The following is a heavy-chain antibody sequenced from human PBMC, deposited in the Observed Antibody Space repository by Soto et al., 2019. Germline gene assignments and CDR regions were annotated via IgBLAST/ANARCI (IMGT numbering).Heavy chain of an antibody. J-gene: IGHJ6*02. CDR3: AREWVVSYYYYGMDV. V-gene: IGHV3-21*01. CDR1: GFTFSSYS. Sequence: GGSLRLSCAAFGFTFSSYSMNWVRQAPGKGLEWVSSISSSSSYIYYADSVKGRFTISRDNAKNSLYLQMNSLRAEDTAVYYCAREWVVSYYYYGMDVWGQGTTVTVSS. CDR2: ISSSSSYI. D-gene: IGHD2-2*01.